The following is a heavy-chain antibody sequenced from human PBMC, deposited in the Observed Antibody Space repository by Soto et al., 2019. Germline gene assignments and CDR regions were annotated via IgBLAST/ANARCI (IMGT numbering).Heavy chain of an antibody. J-gene: IGHJ3*02. D-gene: IGHD2-8*01. Sequence: ASVKVSCKASGYTFTSYGISWVRQAPGQGLEWMGWISAYNGNTNYAQKLQGRVTMTTDTSTSTAYMELRSLRSDDTAVYYCARLYCTNGVCYYDAFDIWGQGTMVTVSS. CDR2: ISAYNGNT. CDR3: ARLYCTNGVCYYDAFDI. CDR1: GYTFTSYG. V-gene: IGHV1-18*01.